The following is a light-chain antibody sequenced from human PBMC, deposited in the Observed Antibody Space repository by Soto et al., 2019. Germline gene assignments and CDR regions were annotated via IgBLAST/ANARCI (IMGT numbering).Light chain of an antibody. Sequence: EIVITQSPSTLSVSTGDRASLSCRASQSIRSRSLAWYQQKPGQAPRLVLYDASTRTTGFPDRFSGSGSGTDFTLTISSLQSDDFAIYYCQQYNNWPDTFGQGPRWIS. J-gene: IGKJ1*01. CDR1: QSIRSRS. V-gene: IGKV3D-15*01. CDR3: QQYNNWPDT. CDR2: DAS.